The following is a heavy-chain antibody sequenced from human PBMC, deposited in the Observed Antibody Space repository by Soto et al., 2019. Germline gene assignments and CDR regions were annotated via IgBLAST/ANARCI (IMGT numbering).Heavy chain of an antibody. V-gene: IGHV3-23*01. CDR2: ITANGGST. Sequence: EVQLLESGGGLVQPGGSLRLSCAASGFTFSSFAMNWVRQSPGKGLEWVSVITANGGSTYYADSVKGRFTISRDNSRNTLFLQMTSLRADDTAVYYCAKDLGGLGTFDYWGQGTLVTVSS. CDR3: AKDLGGLGTFDY. CDR1: GFTFSSFA. J-gene: IGHJ4*02. D-gene: IGHD3-16*01.